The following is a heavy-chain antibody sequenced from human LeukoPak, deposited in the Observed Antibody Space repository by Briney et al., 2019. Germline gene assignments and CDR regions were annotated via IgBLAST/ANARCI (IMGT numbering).Heavy chain of an antibody. J-gene: IGHJ6*03. CDR2: IYDSGST. Sequence: SETLSLTCTVAGGSISSYYWSWIRQPPGKGLQWIGYIYDSGSTNYNPSLKSRVTISVDTSKNEFSLKLSSVNAADTAVYYCAKSPGTTGYYYMDVWGKGTTVTVSS. CDR1: GGSISSYY. D-gene: IGHD1-1*01. V-gene: IGHV4-59*01. CDR3: AKSPGTTGYYYMDV.